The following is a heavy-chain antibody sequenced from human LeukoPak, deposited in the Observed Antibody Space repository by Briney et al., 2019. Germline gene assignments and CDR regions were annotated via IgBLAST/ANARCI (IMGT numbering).Heavy chain of an antibody. V-gene: IGHV4-34*01. D-gene: IGHD6-19*01. CDR3: ATDRGSSGWYDY. J-gene: IGHJ4*02. CDR1: GGSFSGYY. CDR2: INHSGST. Sequence: SSETLSLTCAVYGGSFSGYYWSWIRRPPGKGLEWIGEINHSGSTNYNPSLKSRVTMSVDTSKNQFSLKLSSVTAADTAVYYCATDRGSSGWYDYWGQGTLVTVSS.